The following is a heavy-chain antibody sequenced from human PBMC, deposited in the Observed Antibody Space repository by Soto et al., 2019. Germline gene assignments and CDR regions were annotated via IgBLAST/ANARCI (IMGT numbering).Heavy chain of an antibody. CDR1: GFTFSNTW. Sequence: PGGSLRLSCAASGFTFSNTWMNWVRQAPGKGLEWVGRIKSKTDDGKTDYAAPVKGRFTISRDDSKNMLYLHMNSLKIEDTAVYYCTTVNSYWGQGTLVTVSS. V-gene: IGHV3-15*07. CDR2: IKSKTDDGKT. CDR3: TTVNSY. J-gene: IGHJ4*02. D-gene: IGHD1-7*01.